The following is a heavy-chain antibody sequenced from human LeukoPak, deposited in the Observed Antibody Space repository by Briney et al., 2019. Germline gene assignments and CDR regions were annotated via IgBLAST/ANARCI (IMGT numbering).Heavy chain of an antibody. CDR1: GGSISSGSYY. CDR2: IYTSGST. D-gene: IGHD3-22*01. V-gene: IGHV4-61*02. J-gene: IGHJ4*02. Sequence: SETLSLTCTVSGGSISSGSYYWSWIRQPAGKGLEWIGRIYTSGSTNYNPSLKSRVTISVDTSKNQFSLKLSSVTAADTAVYYCARFSSGYFHVDYWGQGTLVTVSS. CDR3: ARFSSGYFHVDY.